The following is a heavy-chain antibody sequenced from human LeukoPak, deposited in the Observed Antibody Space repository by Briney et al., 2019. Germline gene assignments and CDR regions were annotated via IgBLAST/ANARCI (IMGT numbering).Heavy chain of an antibody. Sequence: VSVKVSCKASGYTSTSYGISWVRQAPGQGLEWMGWISAYNGNTNYAQKLQGRVTMTTDTSTSTAYMELRSLRSDDTAVYCCACIAAAGIDYWGQGTLVTVSS. CDR3: ACIAAAGIDY. D-gene: IGHD6-13*01. J-gene: IGHJ4*02. CDR2: ISAYNGNT. CDR1: GYTSTSYG. V-gene: IGHV1-18*01.